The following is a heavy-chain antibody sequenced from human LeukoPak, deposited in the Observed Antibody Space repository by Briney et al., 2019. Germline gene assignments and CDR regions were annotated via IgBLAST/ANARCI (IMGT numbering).Heavy chain of an antibody. J-gene: IGHJ3*02. CDR1: GYTFTGYY. V-gene: IGHV1-2*02. CDR3: ARGLPYYYDRYPENAIFDI. Sequence: GASVKVSCKASGYTFTGYYMHWVRQAPGQGLEWMGWINPNSGGTNYAQKFQGRVTMTRDTSISTAYMELSRLRSDDTAVYYCARGLPYYYDRYPENAIFDIWGQGTMVTVSS. CDR2: INPNSGGT. D-gene: IGHD3-22*01.